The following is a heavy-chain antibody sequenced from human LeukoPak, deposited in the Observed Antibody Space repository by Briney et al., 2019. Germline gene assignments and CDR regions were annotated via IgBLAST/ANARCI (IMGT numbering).Heavy chain of an antibody. J-gene: IGHJ4*02. CDR1: GFTFSSYW. CDR2: INSDGSST. D-gene: IGHD4-17*01. V-gene: IGHV3-74*01. Sequence: GGSLRLSCAASGFTFSSYWMHWVRQAPGKGLGWVSRINSDGSSTSYADSVKGRFTISRDNAKNTLYLQMNSLRAEDTAVYYCARDKDGAVTTGDYWGQGTLVTVSS. CDR3: ARDKDGAVTTGDY.